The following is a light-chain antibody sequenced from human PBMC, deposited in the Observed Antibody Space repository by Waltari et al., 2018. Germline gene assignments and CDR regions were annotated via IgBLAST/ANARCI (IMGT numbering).Light chain of an antibody. V-gene: IGKV3-20*01. CDR1: PSVATY. Sequence: EIVLSQSPGTLSLSPGERATLSCRASPSVATYLAWYQQKTGQAPRLLIYGASSRATGVPDRFSASGSGTDFSLTISSLEPEDFAVYYCQHYVRLPVTFGQGTKVEIK. CDR2: GAS. CDR3: QHYVRLPVT. J-gene: IGKJ1*01.